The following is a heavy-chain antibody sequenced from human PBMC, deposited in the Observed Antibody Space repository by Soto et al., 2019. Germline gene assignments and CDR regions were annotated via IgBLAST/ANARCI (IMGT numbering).Heavy chain of an antibody. CDR1: GYTFTGYY. D-gene: IGHD3-3*01. Sequence: GASVKVSCKASGYTFTGYYMHWVRQAPGQGLEWMGWINPNSGGTNYAQKFQGWVTMTRDTSISTAYMELSRLRSDDTAVYYCAREGAYYDFWSGYLNWFEPWGQGTLVTVSS. V-gene: IGHV1-2*04. CDR2: INPNSGGT. CDR3: AREGAYYDFWSGYLNWFEP. J-gene: IGHJ5*02.